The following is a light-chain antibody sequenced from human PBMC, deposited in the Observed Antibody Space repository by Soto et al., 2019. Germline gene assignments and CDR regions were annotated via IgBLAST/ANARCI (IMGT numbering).Light chain of an antibody. CDR3: NSYAGSSYV. CDR1: NSDVGAYNY. J-gene: IGLJ1*01. Sequence: QSVLTQPASMSGSPGQSITISCTGTNSDVGAYNYVSWYQQYPGKAPKLIIYGVSNRPSGVSNRFSGSKLGNTASLTISGLQSDDEADYYCNSYAGSSYVFGTGTKVTVL. V-gene: IGLV2-14*01. CDR2: GVS.